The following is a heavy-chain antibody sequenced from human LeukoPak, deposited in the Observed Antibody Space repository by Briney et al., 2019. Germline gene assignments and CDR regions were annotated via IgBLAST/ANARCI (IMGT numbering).Heavy chain of an antibody. J-gene: IGHJ5*02. V-gene: IGHV1-18*01. CDR2: ISAYNGNT. CDR1: GYTFTNYA. CDR3: ARKLGEGNWFDP. D-gene: IGHD3-16*01. Sequence: GASVKVSCKAPGYTFTNYAISWVRQAPGQGLEWMGWISAYNGNTNYAQRLQGRVTMTTDTSTSTAYMELRSLRSDDTAVYYCARKLGEGNWFDPWGQGTLVTVSS.